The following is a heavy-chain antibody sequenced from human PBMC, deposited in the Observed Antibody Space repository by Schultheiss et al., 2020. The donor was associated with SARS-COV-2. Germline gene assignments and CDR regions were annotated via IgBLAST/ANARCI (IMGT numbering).Heavy chain of an antibody. J-gene: IGHJ4*02. V-gene: IGHV3-30-3*01. CDR2: ISYDGSNK. Sequence: GGSLRLSCAASGFSVSGDYMNWVRQAPGKGLEWVAVISYDGSNKYYADSVKGRFTISRDNSKNTLYLQMNSLRAEDTAVYYCARAGGCDYWGQGTLVTVSS. CDR1: GFSVSGDY. D-gene: IGHD4-23*01. CDR3: ARAGGCDY.